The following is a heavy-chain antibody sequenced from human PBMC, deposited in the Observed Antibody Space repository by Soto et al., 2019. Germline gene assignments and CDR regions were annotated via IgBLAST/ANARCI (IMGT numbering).Heavy chain of an antibody. D-gene: IGHD1-1*01. Sequence: GGSLRLSCAASGFTLRSFWMHWIRQAPGKGPEWVSGIKSDDSKITYTDSVKGRFTIFRGNAKNTLHLQMTSLRAEDTALYYCVRDSSLAGTGPHFDKWGQGTLVTVSS. CDR1: GFTLRSFW. CDR3: VRDSSLAGTGPHFDK. J-gene: IGHJ4*02. CDR2: IKSDDSKI. V-gene: IGHV3-74*03.